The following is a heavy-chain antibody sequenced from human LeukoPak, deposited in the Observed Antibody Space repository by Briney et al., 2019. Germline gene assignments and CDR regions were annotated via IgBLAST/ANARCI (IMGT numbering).Heavy chain of an antibody. Sequence: ASVKVSCKVSGYTLTELSMHWVRQAPGKGLEWMGGFDPEDGETIYAQKFQGGVTMTEDTSTDTAYMELSSLRSEDTAVYYCATKRLYDILTGYYRLDYWGQGTLVTVSS. CDR3: ATKRLYDILTGYYRLDY. J-gene: IGHJ4*02. D-gene: IGHD3-9*01. CDR2: FDPEDGET. V-gene: IGHV1-24*01. CDR1: GYTLTELS.